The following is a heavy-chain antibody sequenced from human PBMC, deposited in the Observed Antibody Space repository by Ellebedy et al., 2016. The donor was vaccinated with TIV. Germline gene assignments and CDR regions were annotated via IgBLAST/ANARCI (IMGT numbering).Heavy chain of an antibody. CDR1: GFTFSDYS. J-gene: IGHJ4*02. D-gene: IGHD5-24*01. CDR2: IEEDGSEK. V-gene: IGHV3-7*01. Sequence: GESLKISCAASGFTFSDYSMSWIRQAPGKGLEWVGNIEEDGSEKYYVDSVKGRFTISRDNAKNSLYLQMNSLRAEDTAVYYCARDEGVYVNYRFDYWGRGTLVTVSS. CDR3: ARDEGVYVNYRFDY.